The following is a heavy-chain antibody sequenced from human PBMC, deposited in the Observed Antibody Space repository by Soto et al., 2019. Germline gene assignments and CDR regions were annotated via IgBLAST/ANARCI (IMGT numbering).Heavy chain of an antibody. CDR1: GYTFTSYY. Sequence: ASVKVSCKASGYTFTSYYMHWVRQAPGQGLEWMGIINPSGGSTSYAQKFQGRVTMTRDTSTSTVYMELSSLRSEDTAVYYCAKGPLGYCSGGSCYSIIDYYMDVWGKGTTVTVSS. CDR2: INPSGGST. CDR3: AKGPLGYCSGGSCYSIIDYYMDV. J-gene: IGHJ6*03. V-gene: IGHV1-46*01. D-gene: IGHD2-15*01.